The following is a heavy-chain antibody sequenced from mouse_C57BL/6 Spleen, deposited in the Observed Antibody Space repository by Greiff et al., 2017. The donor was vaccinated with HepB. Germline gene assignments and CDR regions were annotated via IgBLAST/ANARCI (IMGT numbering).Heavy chain of an antibody. CDR1: GFTFSSYA. V-gene: IGHV5-4*03. Sequence: EVMLVESGGGLVKPGGSLKLSCAASGFTFSSYAMSWVRQTPEKRLEWVATISDGGSYTYYPDNVKGRFTISRDNAKNNLYLQMSHLKSEDTAMYYCARGGDGYGYFDGWGTGTTVTVSS. CDR2: ISDGGSYT. CDR3: ARGGDGYGYFDG. J-gene: IGHJ1*03. D-gene: IGHD2-3*01.